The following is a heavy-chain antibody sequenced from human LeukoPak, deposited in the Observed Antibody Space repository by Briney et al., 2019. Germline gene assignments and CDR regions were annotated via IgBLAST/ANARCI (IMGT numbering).Heavy chain of an antibody. CDR1: GFTFSSYS. Sequence: PGGSLRLSCAASGFTFSSYSMNWVRQAPGKGLEWASSISSSSSYIYYADSVKGRFTISRDNAKNSLYLQMNSLRAEDTAVYYCARWGSSCPFDYWGQGTLVTVSS. V-gene: IGHV3-21*01. J-gene: IGHJ4*02. CDR2: ISSSSSYI. CDR3: ARWGSSCPFDY. D-gene: IGHD6-13*01.